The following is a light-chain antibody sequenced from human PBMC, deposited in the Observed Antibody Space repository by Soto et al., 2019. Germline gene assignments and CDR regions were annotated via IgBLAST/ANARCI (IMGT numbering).Light chain of an antibody. CDR1: RSNIGSNS. V-gene: IGLV1-44*01. Sequence: QSALTQPPSASGTPGQRVTISCSGSRSNIGSNSVNWYQQHPGTAPKLLIYSQSQRPSGVPDRISGAKSGTSVTLAISGLQAEDEATYYCAVWDDSLNDVVFGGGTKRTVL. CDR3: AVWDDSLNDVV. J-gene: IGLJ2*01. CDR2: SQS.